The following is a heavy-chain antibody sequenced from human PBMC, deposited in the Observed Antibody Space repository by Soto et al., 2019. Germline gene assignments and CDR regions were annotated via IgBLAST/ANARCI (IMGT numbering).Heavy chain of an antibody. V-gene: IGHV4-30-2*01. D-gene: IGHD5-12*01. J-gene: IGHJ4*02. Sequence: QLQLQESGSGLVKPSQTLSLTCAVSGGSISSGGYSWSWIRQPPGKGLEWIGYIYHSGSTDYNPSLQRRLTISVDRSKNQFALKLSSVTAADTAVYYCAAGGGLPRYYWGQGTLVTVSS. CDR2: IYHSGST. CDR1: GGSISSGGYS. CDR3: AAGGGLPRYY.